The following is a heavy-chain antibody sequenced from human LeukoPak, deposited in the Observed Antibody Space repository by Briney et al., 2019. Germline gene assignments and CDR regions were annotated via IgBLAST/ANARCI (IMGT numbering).Heavy chain of an antibody. D-gene: IGHD1-26*01. J-gene: IGHJ5*02. Sequence: SETLSLTCTVSGGSIITTNYYWGWIRQPPGKGLEWIGSINYSGSTHYNPSLKSRVTIFVDTSKNQFSLKLSSVTAADTAVYYCARCIVGATFWFDPWGQGTLVTVSS. CDR2: INYSGST. CDR3: ARCIVGATFWFDP. CDR1: GGSIITTNYY. V-gene: IGHV4-39*01.